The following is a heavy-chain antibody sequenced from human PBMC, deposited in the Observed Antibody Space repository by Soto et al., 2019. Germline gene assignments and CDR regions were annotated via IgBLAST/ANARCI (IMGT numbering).Heavy chain of an antibody. Sequence: SETLSLTCTVSGGSISSGDYYWSWIRQPPGKGLEWIGYIYYSGSTYYNPSLKGRVTISVDTCKNQFSLKLSSVTAADTAVYYCARGEYSSGWPFDYWGQGTLVTVSS. CDR2: IYYSGST. CDR1: GGSISSGDYY. V-gene: IGHV4-30-4*01. D-gene: IGHD6-19*01. J-gene: IGHJ4*02. CDR3: ARGEYSSGWPFDY.